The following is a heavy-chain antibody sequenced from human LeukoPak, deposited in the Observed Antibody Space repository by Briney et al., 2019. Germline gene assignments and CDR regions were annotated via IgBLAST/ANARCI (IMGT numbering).Heavy chain of an antibody. J-gene: IGHJ1*01. CDR2: VYFSGST. V-gene: IGHV4-59*02. D-gene: IGHD3-22*01. CDR3: AYSIGYYDEWFQN. CDR1: GGSVSSAY. Sequence: SETLSLTCAVSGGSVSSAYWSWIRQPPGKGLEWIGYVYFSGSTNYNPSLTSRVTISADTSKNHSSLKLTSVTAADTAAYYCAYSIGYYDEWFQNWGQGTLVTVSS.